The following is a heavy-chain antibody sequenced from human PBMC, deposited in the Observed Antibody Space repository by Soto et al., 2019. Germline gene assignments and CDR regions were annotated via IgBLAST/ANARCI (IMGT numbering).Heavy chain of an antibody. CDR2: IYNGGST. Sequence: SETLSLTCTVSGGSISTVNYCWSWIRQPPDKGLEWIGHIYNGGSTYNNPSLKSRVTISVDKSKNQFSLKLSSVTAADTAVYYCARDRYCSSTSCYGGTWFDPWGQGTLVTVSS. J-gene: IGHJ5*02. CDR1: GGSISTVNYC. CDR3: ARDRYCSSTSCYGGTWFDP. V-gene: IGHV4-39*07. D-gene: IGHD2-2*01.